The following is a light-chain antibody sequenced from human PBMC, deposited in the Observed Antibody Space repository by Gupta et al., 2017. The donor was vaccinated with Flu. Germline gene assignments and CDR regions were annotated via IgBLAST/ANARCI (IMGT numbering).Light chain of an antibody. V-gene: IGKV4-1*01. CDR2: WAS. Sequence: DIVMTQSPDSLAVSLGEKAIINCKSSQTILHSSSHKNYLAWYQLKPGQPPKMLIFWASTRESGVPDRFSGSGSGTDFTLTINSLQAEDVAVYFCQQTDSSPYNFGQGTKLEIK. J-gene: IGKJ2*01. CDR3: QQTDSSPYN. CDR1: QTILHSSSHKNY.